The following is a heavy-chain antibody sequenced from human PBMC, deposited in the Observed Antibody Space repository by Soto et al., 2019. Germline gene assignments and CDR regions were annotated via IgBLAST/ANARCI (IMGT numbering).Heavy chain of an antibody. CDR3: AHRILRTVFGLVTTTAIYFDF. J-gene: IGHJ4*02. V-gene: IGHV2-5*02. D-gene: IGHD3-3*01. CDR1: GFSLTTSGVG. CDR2: IYWDDDK. Sequence: QITLNESGPTVVKPAEPLTLTCTFSGFSLTTSGVGVGWIRQSPGKAPEWLALIYWDDDKRYIASLKSRLTNTKDTSKNQVVLTMASVDPADTATYYCAHRILRTVFGLVTTTAIYFDFWGQVSPVVVSS.